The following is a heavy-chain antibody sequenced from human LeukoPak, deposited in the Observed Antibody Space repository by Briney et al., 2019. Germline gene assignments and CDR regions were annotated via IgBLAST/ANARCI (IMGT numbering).Heavy chain of an antibody. D-gene: IGHD6-19*01. J-gene: IGHJ6*03. CDR1: GYTFSDYY. Sequence: GASVKVSCKTSGYTFSDYYIHWIRQAPGQGLEWVGWINPNSGDTDYAQKFQGRVTVTRDTSISTAYMELSSLRSEDTAVYYCASRAIAVGGTTDYYYYYMDVWGKGTTVTVSS. CDR3: ASRAIAVGGTTDYYYYYMDV. V-gene: IGHV1-2*02. CDR2: INPNSGDT.